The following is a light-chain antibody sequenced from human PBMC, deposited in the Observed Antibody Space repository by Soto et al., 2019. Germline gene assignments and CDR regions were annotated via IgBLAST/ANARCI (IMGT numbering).Light chain of an antibody. CDR3: QTWVTGIHI. J-gene: IGLJ2*01. Sequence: QSVLTQSPSASASLGASVKLTCTLSSGHSNYAIAWHQQQPEKGPRFLMKLNSDGSHSKGDGIPDRFSGSSSGAERHLTISTLQSEDEADYYCQTWVTGIHIFGGGTKVTVL. V-gene: IGLV4-69*01. CDR1: SGHSNYA. CDR2: LNSDGSH.